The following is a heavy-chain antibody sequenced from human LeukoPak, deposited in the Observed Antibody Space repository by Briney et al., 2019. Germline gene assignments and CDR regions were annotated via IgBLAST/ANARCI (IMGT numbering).Heavy chain of an antibody. CDR3: ARDYDGTCLQ. D-gene: IGHD3-3*01. Sequence: GSLRLSCAASGFTFSSYNMNWVRQAPGKGLEWIGYIYYSGSTNYNPSLKSRVTISVDTSKNQFSLKLSSVTAADTAVYYCARDYDGTCLQWGQGTLVTVSS. CDR2: IYYSGST. J-gene: IGHJ4*02. CDR1: GFTFSSYN. V-gene: IGHV4-59*01.